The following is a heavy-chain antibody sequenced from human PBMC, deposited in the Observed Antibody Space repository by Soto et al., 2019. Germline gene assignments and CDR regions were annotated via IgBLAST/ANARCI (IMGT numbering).Heavy chain of an antibody. Sequence: SETLSLTCTVSGGSIIGSGFHWAWIRQPPGKGLEWIGSIYYSGTANYSTSLKSRLAIDVDTSKNHFSLRLSSVTAADTAVFYCARGGISHWAYFYYMDVWDRGTTVTVSS. CDR1: GGSIIGSGFH. D-gene: IGHD2-21*01. J-gene: IGHJ6*03. CDR2: IYYSGTA. CDR3: ARGGISHWAYFYYMDV. V-gene: IGHV4-39*02.